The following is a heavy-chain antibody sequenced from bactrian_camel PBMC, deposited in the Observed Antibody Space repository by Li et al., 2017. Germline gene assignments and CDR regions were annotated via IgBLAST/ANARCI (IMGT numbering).Heavy chain of an antibody. CDR3: AATDGSDDIDEVALWRIYDYQY. CDR2: IICDGST. CDR1: GYTAKSFC. J-gene: IGHJ4*01. V-gene: IGHV3-3*01. Sequence: HVQLVESGGGSVQAGGSLTLSCSTSGYTAKSFCMAWFRQALGMPREGVGAIICDGSTDYADSVKVRFSISRDTAKNTLSLQMNNLKPEDTAMYYCAATDGSDDIDEVALWRIYDYQYWGPGTQVTVS. D-gene: IGHD1*01.